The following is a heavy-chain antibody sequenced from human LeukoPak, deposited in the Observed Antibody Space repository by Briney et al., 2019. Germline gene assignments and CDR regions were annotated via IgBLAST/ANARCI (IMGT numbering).Heavy chain of an antibody. CDR1: GFTFSSYR. V-gene: IGHV3-23*01. Sequence: GGSLRLSCAASGFTFSSYRMNWVRQAPGTGLEWVSSISGSGDNRNYADSVKGRFTISRDNSKNTLYLQMNTLRAEDTAVYYCAKKFSTGLDPWGQGTLVTVSS. J-gene: IGHJ5*02. D-gene: IGHD2-2*01. CDR3: AKKFSTGLDP. CDR2: ISGSGDNR.